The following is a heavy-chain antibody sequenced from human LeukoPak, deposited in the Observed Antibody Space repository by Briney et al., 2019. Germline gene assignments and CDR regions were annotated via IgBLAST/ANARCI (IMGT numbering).Heavy chain of an antibody. CDR3: ARERATTDAFDI. V-gene: IGHV1-69*05. CDR1: GGTFSSYA. CDR2: IIPIFGTA. Sequence: SVKVSCKASGGTFSSYAISWVRQAPGQGLEWMGGIIPIFGTANYAQKFQGRVTITTDESTSTAYMELSSLRSEDTAVYYCARERATTDAFDIWGRGTMVTVSS. J-gene: IGHJ3*02. D-gene: IGHD1-26*01.